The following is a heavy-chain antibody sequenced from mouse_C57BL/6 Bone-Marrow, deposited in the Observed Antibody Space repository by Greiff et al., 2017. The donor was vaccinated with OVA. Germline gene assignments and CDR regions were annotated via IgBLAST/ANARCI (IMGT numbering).Heavy chain of an antibody. Sequence: QVQLQQSGAELVKPGASVKLSCKASGYTFTSYWMQWVKQRPGQGLEWIGEIDPSDSYTNYNQKFKGKATLTVDTSSSTAYMQLSSLTSEDSAVYYCASGGLWCAYWGQGTLVTVSA. V-gene: IGHV1-50*01. D-gene: IGHD3-1*01. CDR2: IDPSDSYT. CDR3: ASGGLWCAY. CDR1: GYTFTSYW. J-gene: IGHJ3*01.